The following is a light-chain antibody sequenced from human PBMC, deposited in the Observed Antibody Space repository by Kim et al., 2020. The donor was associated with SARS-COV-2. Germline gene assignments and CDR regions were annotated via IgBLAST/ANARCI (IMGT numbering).Light chain of an antibody. CDR1: QGISSY. V-gene: IGKV1-9*01. J-gene: IGKJ4*01. CDR3: QQLNSYPLT. CDR2: AAS. Sequence: SAYVGDRVTITCRASQGISSYLDWYQQKPGKAPKLLIYAASTLQSGVPSRFSGSGSGTEVTLTISSLQPEDFATYYCQQLNSYPLTFGGGTKLEIK.